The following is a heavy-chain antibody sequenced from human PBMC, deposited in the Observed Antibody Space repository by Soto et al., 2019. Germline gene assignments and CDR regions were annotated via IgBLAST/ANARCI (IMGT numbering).Heavy chain of an antibody. CDR2: FMPLFGTA. CDR3: AKRAYCGGDCFAFDV. D-gene: IGHD2-21*02. CDR1: GG. V-gene: IGHV1-69*01. J-gene: IGHJ3*01. Sequence: QVQLVQSGAEVKKPGSSVRVSCKASGGINWVRQAPGHGLEWMGGFMPLFGTADYAQRFQGRVTITADELTTTSYTELRSLRSEDTAVYYCAKRAYCGGDCFAFDVWGQGTSVTVSS.